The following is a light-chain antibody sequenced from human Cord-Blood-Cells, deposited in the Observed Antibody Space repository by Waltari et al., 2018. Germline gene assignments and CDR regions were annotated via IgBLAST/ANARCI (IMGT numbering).Light chain of an antibody. CDR3: CSYAGSSLWV. CDR1: SSDVGSYHL. J-gene: IGLJ3*02. CDR2: EGS. Sequence: QSALTQPASVSGSPGQSITISCTGTSSDVGSYHLVSWYQQPPGKAPKLMIYEGSKRPSGVSNRFSGSKSGNTASLTISGLQAEDEADYYCCSYAGSSLWVFGGGTKLTVL. V-gene: IGLV2-23*01.